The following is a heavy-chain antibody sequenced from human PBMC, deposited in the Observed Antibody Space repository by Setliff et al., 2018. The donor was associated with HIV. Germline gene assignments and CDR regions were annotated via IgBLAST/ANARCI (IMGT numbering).Heavy chain of an antibody. J-gene: IGHJ5*02. CDR3: VREWVADP. Sequence: PGGSLRLSCAASGFTFDSYSMHWVRQAPGKGLEWVAVISFDGSIKNYADSVKGRFTISRDNAKNSLYLQMSSLRADDTAVHYCVREWVADPWGQGTLVTVSS. CDR2: ISFDGSIK. CDR1: GFTFDSYS. V-gene: IGHV3-30-3*01. D-gene: IGHD1-26*01.